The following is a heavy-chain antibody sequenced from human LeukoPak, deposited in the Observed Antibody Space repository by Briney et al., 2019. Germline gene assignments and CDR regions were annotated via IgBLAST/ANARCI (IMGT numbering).Heavy chain of an antibody. D-gene: IGHD4-11*01. V-gene: IGHV3-21*01. CDR2: IGSTGTYI. J-gene: IGHJ4*02. Sequence: PWESLRLSCATSGFTFSSSTFGSYTMNWVRQAPGKGLEWVSSIGSTGTYIYYTDSVKGRFTISRDIANSLLYLQMNSLRADDTAVYYCARDLDYSTGFDYWGQGTLVTVSS. CDR1: GFTFSSSTFGSYT. CDR3: ARDLDYSTGFDY.